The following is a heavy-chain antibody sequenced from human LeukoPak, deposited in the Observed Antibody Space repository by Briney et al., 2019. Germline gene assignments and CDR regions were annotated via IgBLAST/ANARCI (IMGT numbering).Heavy chain of an antibody. J-gene: IGHJ6*03. Sequence: GGSLRLSCAASGFTFSSYGMSWVRQAPGKGLEWVSAISGSGGSTYYADSVKGRFTISRDNSKNTLYLQMNSLRAEDTAVYYCAKHRLHCSGGSCTVYYYYMDVWGKGTTVTISS. CDR3: AKHRLHCSGGSCTVYYYYMDV. CDR1: GFTFSSYG. D-gene: IGHD2-15*01. CDR2: ISGSGGST. V-gene: IGHV3-23*01.